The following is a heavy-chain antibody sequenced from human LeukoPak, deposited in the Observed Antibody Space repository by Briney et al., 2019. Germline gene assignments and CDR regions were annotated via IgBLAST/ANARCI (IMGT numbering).Heavy chain of an antibody. D-gene: IGHD2-2*01. J-gene: IGHJ4*02. CDR3: ARGYCSSTSCYLDY. CDR2: ISAYNGNT. V-gene: IGHV1-18*01. CDR1: GGTFSSYA. Sequence: ASVKVSCKASGGTFSSYAISWVRQAPGQGLEWMGWISAYNGNTNYAQKLQGRVTMTTDTSTSTAYMELRSLRSDDTAVYYCARGYCSSTSCYLDYWGQGTLVTVSS.